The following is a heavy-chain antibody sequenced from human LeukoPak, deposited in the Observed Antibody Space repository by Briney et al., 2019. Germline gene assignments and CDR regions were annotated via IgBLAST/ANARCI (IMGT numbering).Heavy chain of an antibody. V-gene: IGHV3-48*01. CDR3: ARHRSGYYHRGYRAFNM. Sequence: GGSLRLSCAASGFTFSSYSMNWVRQAPGKGLEWVSYIGSSSSTIYYADSVKGRFTISRDNAKNSLYLQMNSLRVEDTAVYYCARHRSGYYHRGYRAFNMWGQGTMVTISS. CDR1: GFTFSSYS. J-gene: IGHJ3*02. CDR2: IGSSSSTI. D-gene: IGHD3-9*01.